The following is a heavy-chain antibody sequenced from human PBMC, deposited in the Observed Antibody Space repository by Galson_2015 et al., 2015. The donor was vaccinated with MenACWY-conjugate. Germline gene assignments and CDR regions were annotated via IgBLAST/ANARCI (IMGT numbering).Heavy chain of an antibody. V-gene: IGHV3-48*02. Sequence: SLRLSCAASGFNLNFYALNWVRQAPGKGLEWVSFISLSGSTVHYADSVKGRFTISRDHAKKSLYLQMSSLRDEDTAVYSCARRQRIITYAVDGGVDGMDIWGQGTTVIVSS. CDR3: ARRQRIITYAVDGGVDGMDI. CDR2: ISLSGSTV. D-gene: IGHD3-16*01. CDR1: GFNLNFYA. J-gene: IGHJ6*02.